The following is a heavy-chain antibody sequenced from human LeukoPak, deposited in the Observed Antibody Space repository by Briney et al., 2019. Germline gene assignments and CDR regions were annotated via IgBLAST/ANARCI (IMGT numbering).Heavy chain of an antibody. CDR2: ISYDGSNK. V-gene: IGHV3-30-3*01. CDR1: GFTFSSYA. Sequence: GGSLRLSCAASGFTFSSYAMHWVRQAPGKGLEWVAVISYDGSNKYYADSVKGRFTISRDNSKNTLYLQMNSLRAEDTAVYYCARSLNGDYGVFDYWGQGTLVTVSS. CDR3: ARSLNGDYGVFDY. J-gene: IGHJ4*02. D-gene: IGHD4-17*01.